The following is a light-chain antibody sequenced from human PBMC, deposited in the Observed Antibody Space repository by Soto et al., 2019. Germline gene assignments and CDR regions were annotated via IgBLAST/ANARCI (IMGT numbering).Light chain of an antibody. CDR1: QSVSSSY. CDR3: HQCLSSRT. V-gene: IGKV3-20*01. CDR2: AAS. J-gene: IGKJ1*01. Sequence: ELVLTQSPGTLSLSPGERATLSCRASQSVSSSYLAWYQQKPGQAPRLLIYAASSRATGIPDRFSGSGSGTDFTLTISKLEPEDFAVYYCHQCLSSRTFGQGTKVDIK.